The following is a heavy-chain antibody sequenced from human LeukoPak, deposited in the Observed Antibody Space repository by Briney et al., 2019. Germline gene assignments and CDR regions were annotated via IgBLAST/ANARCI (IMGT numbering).Heavy chain of an antibody. CDR1: GGSISTSY. CDR3: ATGGGDGYIQD. CDR2: IYNGENT. V-gene: IGHV4-59*01. J-gene: IGHJ4*02. Sequence: SETLSLTCTVSGGSISTSYWTWIRHPPGKGLEWIGYIYNGENTTHSPSLTRRVTISVQTSRIQFSLSLASVTAADAAVYYCATGGGDGYIQDWGQGTLVTVSS. D-gene: IGHD5-24*01.